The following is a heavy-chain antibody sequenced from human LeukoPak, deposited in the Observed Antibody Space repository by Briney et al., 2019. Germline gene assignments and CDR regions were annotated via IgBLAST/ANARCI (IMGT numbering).Heavy chain of an antibody. CDR3: ARGGYSYGTRYYYYYYMDV. D-gene: IGHD5-18*01. J-gene: IGHJ6*03. Sequence: PGGSLRLSCAASGFTVSSNYMSWVRQAPGKGLEWVSVIYSGGSTYYADSVKGRFTISRDNSKNTLYLQMNSLRAEDTAVYYCARGGYSYGTRYYYYYYMDVWGKGTTVTISS. CDR1: GFTVSSNY. CDR2: IYSGGST. V-gene: IGHV3-53*01.